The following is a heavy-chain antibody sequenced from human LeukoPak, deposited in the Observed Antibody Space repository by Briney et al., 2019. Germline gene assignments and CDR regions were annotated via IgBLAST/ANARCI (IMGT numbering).Heavy chain of an antibody. CDR3: ARSIGGTWYSGLFDY. V-gene: IGHV4-59*08. J-gene: IGHJ4*02. CDR2: IDDTGRT. CDR1: GTSIKSYY. D-gene: IGHD6-13*01. Sequence: SETLSLTCNVSGTSIKSYYWSWIRQPPGKGLAWIGYIDDTGRTNDNPSLRSRLTLAVDTSKNQFSLRLRSVTAADTAVYYCARSIGGTWYSGLFDYWGQGTLVTVPS.